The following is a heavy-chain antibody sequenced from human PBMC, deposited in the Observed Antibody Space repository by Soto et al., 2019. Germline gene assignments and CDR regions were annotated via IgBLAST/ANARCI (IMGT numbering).Heavy chain of an antibody. Sequence: AASVTVSCKASGGTFSSYAISWVRQATGQGLEWMGGIIPIFGTANYAQKFQGRVTITADESTSTAYMELSSLRSEDTAVYYCARGRERYFDWTPYYYYYGMDVWGQGTTVTVSS. D-gene: IGHD3-9*01. J-gene: IGHJ6*02. CDR1: GGTFSSYA. CDR2: IIPIFGTA. V-gene: IGHV1-69*13. CDR3: ARGRERYFDWTPYYYYYGMDV.